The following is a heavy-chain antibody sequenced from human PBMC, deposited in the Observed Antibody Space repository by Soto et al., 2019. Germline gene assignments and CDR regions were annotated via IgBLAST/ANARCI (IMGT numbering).Heavy chain of an antibody. J-gene: IGHJ4*02. CDR1: GGSISGYY. CDR2: IYYSGST. Sequence: PSETLSLTCTVSGGSISGYYWSWIRQPPGKGLEWIGYIYYSGSTNYNPSLKSRVTISVDTSKNQFSLKLSSVTAADTAVYYCARDRAAAFDYWGQGTLVTVS. V-gene: IGHV4-59*01. CDR3: ARDRAAAFDY. D-gene: IGHD3-10*01.